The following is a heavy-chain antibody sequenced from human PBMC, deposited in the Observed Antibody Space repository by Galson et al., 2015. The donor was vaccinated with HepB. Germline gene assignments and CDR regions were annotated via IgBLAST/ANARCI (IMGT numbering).Heavy chain of an antibody. V-gene: IGHV3-7*01. CDR3: ARPGYGDYVVAH. CDR2: IRPDGSSQ. D-gene: IGHD4-17*01. CDR1: AFSFDSAW. J-gene: IGHJ4*02. Sequence: SLRLSCAASAFSFDSAWMSWVRQAPGEGLVWLANIRPDGSSQYYVDSVKGRFTISRDNAKKSLYLQMNSLRVDDTAIYYCARPGYGDYVVAHWGQGTMVTVAS.